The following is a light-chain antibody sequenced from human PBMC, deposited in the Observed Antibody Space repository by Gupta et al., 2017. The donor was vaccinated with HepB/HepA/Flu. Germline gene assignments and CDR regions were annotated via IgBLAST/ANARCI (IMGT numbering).Light chain of an antibody. CDR2: YYSDSDK. CDR1: SDINVGSYN. V-gene: IGLV5-37*01. Sequence: QPVLTQPPSSSASPVDSARLTCTFPSDINVGSYNIYWYQQKPGSPPRYLLYYYSDSDKGQGSGVPSRFSGSKDASANTGILLISGLQSEDEADYYCMIWPSNAHVVFGGGTKLTVL. CDR3: MIWPSNAHVV. J-gene: IGLJ2*01.